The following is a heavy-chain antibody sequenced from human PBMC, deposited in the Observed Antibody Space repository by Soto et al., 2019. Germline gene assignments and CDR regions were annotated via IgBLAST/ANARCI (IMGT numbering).Heavy chain of an antibody. D-gene: IGHD4-4*01. J-gene: IGHJ4*02. Sequence: SETLSLTCAVYGGSFSGHSWTWIRQPPGEGLEWIGEINHSGSTNYNPSLKSRVSISVDTSKNQFSLKLSSVTAADTAVYYCARDTTGYYFDYWGQGTLVTVSS. CDR3: ARDTTGYYFDY. CDR1: GGSFSGHS. V-gene: IGHV4-34*01. CDR2: INHSGST.